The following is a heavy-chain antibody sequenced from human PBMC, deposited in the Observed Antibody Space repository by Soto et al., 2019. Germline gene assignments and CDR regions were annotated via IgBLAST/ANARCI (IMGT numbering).Heavy chain of an antibody. D-gene: IGHD2-2*01. V-gene: IGHV3-21*06. CDR3: AREPPTYCSSTSCFYFDY. J-gene: IGHJ4*02. CDR2: ISSSSSYI. CDR1: GFTFSSYS. Sequence: PGGSLRLSCAASGFTFSSYSMNWVRQAPGKGLEWVSSISSSSSYIYYADSVKGRFTIYRDNAKNSLNLQMNSLRPEDTALFFCAREPPTYCSSTSCFYFDYGGQGTLVTVSS.